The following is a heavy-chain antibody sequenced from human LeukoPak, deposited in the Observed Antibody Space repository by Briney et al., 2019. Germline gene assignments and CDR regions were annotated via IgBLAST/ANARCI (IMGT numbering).Heavy chain of an antibody. CDR1: GFTFSSYN. CDR3: ARAYCSSTSCFG. CDR2: ISYSSRAR. J-gene: IGHJ4*02. Sequence: GGSLRLSCAASGFTFSSYNMNWVRQAPGKGLEWVSSISYSSRARYYADSVKGRFTISGDNFKDSLYLQMDSLRAEDTAVYYCARAYCSSTSCFGWGQGTLGTVSS. D-gene: IGHD2-2*01. V-gene: IGHV3-48*01.